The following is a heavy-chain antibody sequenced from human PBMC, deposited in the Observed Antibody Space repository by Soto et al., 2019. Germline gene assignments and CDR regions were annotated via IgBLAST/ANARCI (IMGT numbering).Heavy chain of an antibody. Sequence: HEHLVQSGAEVKRPGASLKVSCKASGYSFTGYYIHWVRQAPGQGLEWMGWINPDSGATNYAQNLQGRVTLTRDTSISTASMDLTSLTSDDTAVYYCARGDYGTGGYPFPYFDYWGQGTLVIVSS. J-gene: IGHJ4*02. CDR1: GYSFTGYY. V-gene: IGHV1-2*02. CDR2: INPDSGAT. CDR3: ARGDYGTGGYPFPYFDY. D-gene: IGHD2-8*02.